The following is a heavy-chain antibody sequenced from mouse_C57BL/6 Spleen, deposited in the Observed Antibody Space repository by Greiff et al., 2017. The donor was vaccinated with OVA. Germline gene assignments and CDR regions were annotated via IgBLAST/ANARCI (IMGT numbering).Heavy chain of an antibody. J-gene: IGHJ3*01. Sequence: EVKLQESGPGLVKPSQSLSLTCSVTGYSITSGYYWNWIRQFPGNKLEWMGYISYDGSNNYNPSLKNRISITRDTSKNQFFLKLNSVTTEDTATYYCARDAAQVPFAYWGQGTLVTVSA. D-gene: IGHD3-2*02. CDR2: ISYDGSN. CDR3: ARDAAQVPFAY. CDR1: GYSITSGYY. V-gene: IGHV3-6*01.